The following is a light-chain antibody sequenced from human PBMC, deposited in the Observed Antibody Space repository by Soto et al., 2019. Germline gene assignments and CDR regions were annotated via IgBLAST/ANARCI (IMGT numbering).Light chain of an antibody. Sequence: EIVMTQSPGTLSVSPGERVIFSCRASQSVSSNLAWYQQKPGQTPRLLIYGASTRATGIPDRFSGSGSGTEFTLTISSLQSEDFAVYSCQQYNNWPITFGQGTRLEIK. J-gene: IGKJ5*01. V-gene: IGKV3-15*01. CDR2: GAS. CDR1: QSVSSN. CDR3: QQYNNWPIT.